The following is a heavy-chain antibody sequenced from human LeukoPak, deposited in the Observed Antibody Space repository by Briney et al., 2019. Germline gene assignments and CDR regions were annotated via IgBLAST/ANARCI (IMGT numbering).Heavy chain of an antibody. D-gene: IGHD3-3*01. CDR1: GFTFSTYG. CDR3: TKGAWSATYPGYFDY. J-gene: IGHJ4*02. CDR2: ISYDGSKE. Sequence: GGSLRLSCAASGFTFSTYGMHWVRQAPGKGLEWVAFISYDGSKEYQGDSVKGRFTISRDKSKNTLFLQMNSLRAEDTAVYYCTKGAWSATYPGYFDYWGQGTLVTVSS. V-gene: IGHV3-30*02.